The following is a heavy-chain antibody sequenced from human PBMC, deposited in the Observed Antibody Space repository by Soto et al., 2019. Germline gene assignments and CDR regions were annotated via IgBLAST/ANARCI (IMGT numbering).Heavy chain of an antibody. CDR3: ARDLWGYCGTDCYPLDV. CDR2: LYNAGST. V-gene: IGHV4-59*01. Sequence: QVRLQESGPGLVKPSETLSLTCTVSGGSISRYYWSWIRQPPGKGLEWIGYLYNAGSTIYNPSLKSRVTISVDMSQNQFSLNLNYVTAADTAVYYWARDLWGYCGTDCYPLDVWGQGTTVTVSS. D-gene: IGHD2-21*02. J-gene: IGHJ6*02. CDR1: GGSISRYY.